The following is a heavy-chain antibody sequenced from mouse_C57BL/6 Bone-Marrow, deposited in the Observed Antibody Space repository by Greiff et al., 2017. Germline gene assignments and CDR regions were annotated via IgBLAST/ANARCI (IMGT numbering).Heavy chain of an antibody. Sequence: VQLQQPGAELVRPGSSVKLSCKASGYTFTSYWMHWVKQRPIQGLEWIGNIYPSDSDTHYNQKFKDKATLTVDKSSSTAYMQLSSLTSEDSAVYYCAIYGYDPDWYFDVWGTGTTVTVAS. CDR2: IYPSDSDT. D-gene: IGHD2-2*01. J-gene: IGHJ1*03. V-gene: IGHV1-52*01. CDR3: AIYGYDPDWYFDV. CDR1: GYTFTSYW.